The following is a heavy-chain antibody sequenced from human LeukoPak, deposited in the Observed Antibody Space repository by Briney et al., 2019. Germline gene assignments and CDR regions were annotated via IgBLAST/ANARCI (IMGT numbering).Heavy chain of an antibody. V-gene: IGHV4-59*01. J-gene: IGHJ4*02. CDR2: IYYSGST. CDR1: GGSISSYC. CDR3: ARGHDYFDY. Sequence: SETLSLTCTVSGGSISSYCLSWIRQPAGKGLEWIGYIYYSGSTNYNPSLKSRVTISVDTSKNQFSLKLSSVTAADTAVYYCARGHDYFDYWGQGTLVTVSS.